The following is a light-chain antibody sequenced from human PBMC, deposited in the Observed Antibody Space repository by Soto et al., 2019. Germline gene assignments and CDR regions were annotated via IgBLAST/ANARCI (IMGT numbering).Light chain of an antibody. CDR1: NIETKS. CDR2: DDS. J-gene: IGLJ1*01. Sequence: SYELTQPPSVSVAPGQTARITCGGSNIETKSEHWYRQKAGQAPVLVVCDDSVRPSGIPERFSGSNSGNTATLTISRVEAGDEADYYCQVWDSTSDHYVFGTGTKVTVL. CDR3: QVWDSTSDHYV. V-gene: IGLV3-21*02.